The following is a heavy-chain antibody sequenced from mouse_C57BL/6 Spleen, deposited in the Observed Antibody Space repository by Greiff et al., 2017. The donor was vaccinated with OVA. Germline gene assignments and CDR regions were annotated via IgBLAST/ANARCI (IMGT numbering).Heavy chain of an antibody. J-gene: IGHJ2*01. Sequence: VQLQQSGPELVKPGASVKIPCKASGYTFTDYNMDWVKQSHGKSLEWIGDINPNNGGTIYNQKFKGKATLTVDKSSSTAYMELRSLTSEDTAVYYCARQDSNYASFDYWGQGTTLTVSS. CDR2: INPNNGGT. CDR3: ARQDSNYASFDY. V-gene: IGHV1-18*01. CDR1: GYTFTDYN. D-gene: IGHD2-5*01.